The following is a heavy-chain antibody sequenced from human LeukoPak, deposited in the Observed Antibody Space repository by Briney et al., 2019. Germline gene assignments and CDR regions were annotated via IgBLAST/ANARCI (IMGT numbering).Heavy chain of an antibody. D-gene: IGHD1-7*01. CDR2: IYHSGST. CDR3: ARVASGNWNYLHYYYYYMDV. J-gene: IGHJ6*03. Sequence: PSETLSLTCTVSGYSISSGYYWGWIRQPPGKGLEWIGSIYHSGSTYYNPSLKSRVTISVDTSKNQFSLKLSSVTAADTAVYYCARVASGNWNYLHYYYYYMDVWGKGTTVTVSS. V-gene: IGHV4-38-2*02. CDR1: GYSISSGYY.